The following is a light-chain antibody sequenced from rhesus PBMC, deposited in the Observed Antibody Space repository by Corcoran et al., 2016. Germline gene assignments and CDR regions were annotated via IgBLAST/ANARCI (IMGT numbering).Light chain of an antibody. Sequence: DIVMTQTPLSLPITPGEPASISCRSSQSLLHSNGNTYLHWYLQKPGQSPRLRIYGGCNRASGVPDRVRGSGSGTDVTLKISKVEAEDVGGYYCVQAIAFPYSFGQGTKVEIK. CDR2: GGC. CDR1: QSLLHSNGNTY. CDR3: VQAIAFPYS. V-gene: IGKV2-72*02. J-gene: IGKJ2*01.